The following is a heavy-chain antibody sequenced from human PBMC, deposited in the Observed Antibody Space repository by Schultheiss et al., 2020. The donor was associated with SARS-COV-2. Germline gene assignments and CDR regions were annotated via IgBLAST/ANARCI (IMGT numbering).Heavy chain of an antibody. Sequence: GGSLRLSCAASGFTLSVPYMDWVRQAPGKGLEWVSYISSSSSTIYYADSVKGRFTISRDNAKNSLYLQMNSLRAEDTAVYYCARVGVLRFLEWLFPFDYWGQGTLVTVSS. J-gene: IGHJ4*02. D-gene: IGHD3-3*01. CDR3: ARVGVLRFLEWLFPFDY. CDR2: ISSSSSTI. V-gene: IGHV3-48*01. CDR1: GFTLSVPY.